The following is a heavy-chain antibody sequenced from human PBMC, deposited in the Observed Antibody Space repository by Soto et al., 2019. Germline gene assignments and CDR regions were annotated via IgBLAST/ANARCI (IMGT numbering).Heavy chain of an antibody. V-gene: IGHV4-4*02. Sequence: SETLSLTRAVSGDCISSSFWWSWVRQPPGKGLEWIGEIYHTESTVYNPSLKSRVTISVDKSRNQFSLNLDSVTAADTAVYYCARYDFGTFDYWGRGILVTVSS. J-gene: IGHJ4*02. CDR1: GDCISSSFW. CDR3: ARYDFGTFDY. D-gene: IGHD4-17*01. CDR2: IYHTEST.